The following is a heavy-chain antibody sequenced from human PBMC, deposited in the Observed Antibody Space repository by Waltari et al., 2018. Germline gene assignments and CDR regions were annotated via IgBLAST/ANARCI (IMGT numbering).Heavy chain of an antibody. J-gene: IGHJ4*02. CDR1: GGTFSSYA. CDR2: ISPILGIA. V-gene: IGHV1-69*10. D-gene: IGHD3-22*01. Sequence: QVQLVQSGAEVKKPGSSVKVSCKASGGTFSSYAISWVRQAPGPGLEWMGGISPILGIANYAQKFQCRVTITADKSTSSAYMELSSLRSEDTDVYYCAREPSYYDSSDSVDYWGQGTLVTVSS. CDR3: AREPSYYDSSDSVDY.